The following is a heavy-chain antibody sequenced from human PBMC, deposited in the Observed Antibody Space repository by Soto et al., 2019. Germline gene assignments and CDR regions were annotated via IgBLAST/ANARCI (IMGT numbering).Heavy chain of an antibody. V-gene: IGHV3-30*18. CDR1: GFTFSSYG. Sequence: QVQLVESGGGVVQPGRSLRLSCAASGFTFSSYGMHWVRQAPGKGLEWVAVISYDGSNKYYADSVKGRFTISRDNSKNTLYLQMNSLRAEDTAVYYCAKVTGTTFYYYGMDVWGQGTTVTVSS. D-gene: IGHD1-20*01. CDR3: AKVTGTTFYYYGMDV. CDR2: ISYDGSNK. J-gene: IGHJ6*02.